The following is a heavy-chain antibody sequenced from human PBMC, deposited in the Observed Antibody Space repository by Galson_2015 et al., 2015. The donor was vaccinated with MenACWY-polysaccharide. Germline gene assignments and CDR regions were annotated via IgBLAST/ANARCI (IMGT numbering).Heavy chain of an antibody. D-gene: IGHD6-13*01. CDR3: GRDRCSNDAYHI. CDR1: GFSFNSYE. J-gene: IGHJ3*02. Sequence: SLRLSCAASGFSFNSYEMNWVRQSPAKGLQWIAYISGGGGEMHYGDSVKGRFTISRDNAKDSLFLQMNSLTAEDTDLYYCGRDRCSNDAYHILGPGTLGPGSS. V-gene: IGHV3-48*03. CDR2: ISGGGGEM.